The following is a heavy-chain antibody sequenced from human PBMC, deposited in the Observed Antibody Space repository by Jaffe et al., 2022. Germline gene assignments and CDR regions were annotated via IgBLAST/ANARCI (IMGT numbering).Heavy chain of an antibody. CDR1: GFTFSSYV. J-gene: IGHJ6*03. CDR3: AKRTGANGPSRFMDV. Sequence: EVQLLESGGGLVQPGGSLRLSCAASGFTFSSYVMSWVRQAPGKGLEWVSSISISDSGGRTYYADSVKGRFTISRDNSKNTLYLQMNSLRAEDTAVYYCAKRTGANGPSRFMDVWGKGTTVTVSS. V-gene: IGHV3-23*01. CDR2: ISDSGGRT. D-gene: IGHD1-1*01.